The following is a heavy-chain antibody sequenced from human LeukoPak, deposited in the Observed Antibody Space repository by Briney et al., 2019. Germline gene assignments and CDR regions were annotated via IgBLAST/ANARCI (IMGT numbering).Heavy chain of an antibody. D-gene: IGHD3-22*01. Sequence: ASVKVSCKASGYTFTGYYMHWVRQAPGQGLEWMGWINPNSGGTNYAQKFQGRVTMTRDTSISTAYLQWSSLKASDTAIYYCARLPSSEYYYDSSGYLDYWGQGTLVTVSS. CDR2: INPNSGGT. CDR1: GYTFTGYY. J-gene: IGHJ4*02. V-gene: IGHV1-2*02. CDR3: ARLPSSEYYYDSSGYLDY.